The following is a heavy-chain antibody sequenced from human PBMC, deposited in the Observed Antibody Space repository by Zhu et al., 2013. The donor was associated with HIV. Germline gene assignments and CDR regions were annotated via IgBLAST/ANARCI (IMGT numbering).Heavy chain of an antibody. Sequence: QVQLVQSGAEVKKPGASVKVSCKASGYTFTSYGISWVRQAPGQGLEWMGWISAYNGNTNYAQKLQGRVTMTTDTSTSTAYMELRSLRSDDTAVYYCARDPSDYGSGSSWWFDPWGRGNPRSPSPQ. CDR3: ARDPSDYGSGSSWWFDP. J-gene: IGHJ5*02. CDR2: ISAYNGNT. CDR1: GYTFTSYG. D-gene: IGHD3-10*01. V-gene: IGHV1-18*04.